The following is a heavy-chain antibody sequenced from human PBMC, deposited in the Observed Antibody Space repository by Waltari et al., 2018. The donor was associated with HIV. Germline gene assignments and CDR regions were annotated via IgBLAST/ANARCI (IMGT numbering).Heavy chain of an antibody. CDR3: ARARTYYDCWSGNYSPDYFDY. V-gene: IGHV3-53*01. D-gene: IGHD3-3*01. CDR1: GISVSSNY. J-gene: IGHJ4*02. CDR2: IYSGGST. Sequence: EVQLVESGGGLIQPGGSLRLSCAASGISVSSNYMTWVRQAPGKGLECVAVIYSGGSTYYADSVKGRFTISRDNSKNTLYLQMNSLRAEDTAVYYCARARTYYDCWSGNYSPDYFDYWGQGTLITVSS.